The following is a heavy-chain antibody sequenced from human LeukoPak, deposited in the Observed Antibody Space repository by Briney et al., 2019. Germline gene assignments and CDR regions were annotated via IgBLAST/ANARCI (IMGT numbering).Heavy chain of an antibody. V-gene: IGHV1-46*01. Sequence: GASVKASCKSSGYTFTKSDYIHWVRQAPGQGLEWMGIINPSDGTTFYAQKFQGRVTLTRDTSTNTVFMELSSLRSDDTAVFYCARGPTDMDFDYWGQGSLVTVSS. CDR1: GYTFTKSDY. J-gene: IGHJ4*02. CDR3: ARGPTDMDFDY. CDR2: INPSDGTT.